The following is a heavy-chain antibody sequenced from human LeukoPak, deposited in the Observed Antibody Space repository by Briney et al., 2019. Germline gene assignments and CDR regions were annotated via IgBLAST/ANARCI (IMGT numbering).Heavy chain of an antibody. Sequence: SDTLSLTCTVSGGAITGSSYYWGWIRQSPGTGLEWIGSLYYSGSIYYNPSLKSRVSMSADTSKNQFSLKLNSLTAADRAVYYCARQYYDSTGYYYFDHWDQGTLLTVSS. D-gene: IGHD3-22*01. CDR2: LYYSGSI. CDR1: GGAITGSSYY. V-gene: IGHV4-39*01. CDR3: ARQYYDSTGYYYFDH. J-gene: IGHJ4*02.